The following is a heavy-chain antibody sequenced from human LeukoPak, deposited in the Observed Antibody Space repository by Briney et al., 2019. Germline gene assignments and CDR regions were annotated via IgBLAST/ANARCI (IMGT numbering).Heavy chain of an antibody. Sequence: PGGSLRLSCAASGFTLSTYAMSWVRQTPGKGLEWVAATSSSDAGTYHADSVRGRFTISRDNSKNTLYLQMNSLRAEDTALYYCVKWELLFDAFDIWGQGTMVTVSS. V-gene: IGHV3-23*01. D-gene: IGHD1-26*01. CDR2: TSSSDAGT. J-gene: IGHJ3*02. CDR1: GFTLSTYA. CDR3: VKWELLFDAFDI.